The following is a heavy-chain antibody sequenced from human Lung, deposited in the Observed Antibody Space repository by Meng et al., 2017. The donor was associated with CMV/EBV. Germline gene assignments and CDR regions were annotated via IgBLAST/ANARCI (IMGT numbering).Heavy chain of an antibody. CDR2: IKQDGSEK. Sequence: GGSLRLSCAASGFTFSSYWMSWVRQAPGKGLEWVANIKQDGSEKYYVDSVKGRFTISRDNAKNSLYLQMNSLRAEDTAVYYCATVRYYYDSSGYPYYWGQGTLVTVSS. D-gene: IGHD3-22*01. V-gene: IGHV3-7*01. J-gene: IGHJ4*02. CDR1: GFTFSSYW. CDR3: ATVRYYYDSSGYPYY.